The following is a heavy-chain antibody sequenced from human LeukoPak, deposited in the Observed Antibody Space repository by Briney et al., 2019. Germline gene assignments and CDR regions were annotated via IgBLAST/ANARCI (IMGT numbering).Heavy chain of an antibody. Sequence: GGSLRLSCAASGFTFSSYSMNWVRQAPGKGLEWVSSISSSSSYIYYADSLKGRFTISRDNAKNSLYLQMNSLRAEDTAVYYCAKEVGALDYWGQGTLVTVSS. CDR2: ISSSSSYI. V-gene: IGHV3-21*04. CDR3: AKEVGALDY. D-gene: IGHD1-26*01. CDR1: GFTFSSYS. J-gene: IGHJ4*02.